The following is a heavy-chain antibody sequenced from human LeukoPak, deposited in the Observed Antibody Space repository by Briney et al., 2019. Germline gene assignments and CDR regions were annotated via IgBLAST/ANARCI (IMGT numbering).Heavy chain of an antibody. Sequence: GASVKVSCKASGGTFSSYAISWVRQAPGQGLEWMGGIIPIFGTANYAQKFQGRVTITADESTSTAYMELSSLRSEDTAVYYCARDQGGIQLWYPMRAFDIWGQGTMVTVSS. V-gene: IGHV1-69*13. CDR1: GGTFSSYA. CDR3: ARDQGGIQLWYPMRAFDI. J-gene: IGHJ3*02. CDR2: IIPIFGTA. D-gene: IGHD5-18*01.